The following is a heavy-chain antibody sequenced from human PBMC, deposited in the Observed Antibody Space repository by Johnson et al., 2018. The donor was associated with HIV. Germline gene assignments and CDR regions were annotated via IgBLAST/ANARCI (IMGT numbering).Heavy chain of an antibody. CDR1: GFTFSTYA. J-gene: IGHJ3*02. CDR2: ISNNGGST. Sequence: VQLVESGGGLVQPGGSLRLSCAASGFTFSTYAMHWVRQAPGKGLEYVSAISNNGGSTYYAKSVEGSFTISRDNSKNTLYLQMGSLRAEDMAVYYCAIPYYWASRVGELRSVDIWGQGTVVTVSS. V-gene: IGHV3-64*01. CDR3: AIPYYWASRVGELRSVDI. D-gene: IGHD1-26*01.